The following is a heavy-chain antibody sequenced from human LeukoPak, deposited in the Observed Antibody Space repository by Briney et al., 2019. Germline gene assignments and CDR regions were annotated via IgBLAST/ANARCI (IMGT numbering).Heavy chain of an antibody. Sequence: SETLSLTCAVYGGSFSGYYWSWIRQPPGKGLEWIGEINHSGSTNYNPSLKSRVTISVDTSKNQFSLKLSSVTAADTAVYYCARARGTRDGYNWDDAFDIWGQGTMVTVSS. J-gene: IGHJ3*02. D-gene: IGHD5-24*01. CDR1: GGSFSGYY. CDR3: ARARGTRDGYNWDDAFDI. V-gene: IGHV4-34*01. CDR2: INHSGST.